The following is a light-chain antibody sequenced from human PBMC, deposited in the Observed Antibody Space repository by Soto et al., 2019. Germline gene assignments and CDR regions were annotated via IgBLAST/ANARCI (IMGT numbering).Light chain of an antibody. CDR2: EVS. CDR3: MQSTQLPPT. J-gene: IGKJ5*01. V-gene: IGKV2D-29*02. CDR1: QTLVHISVESF. Sequence: VITQTPLSLSVAPRHPSSISCESSQTLVHISVESFLFWYHQKPGQSPQLLIYEVSTRVSGVPDRFSGSGSGTDFTLEISRVETDDVGIYYCMQSTQLPPTFGQGTRLEIK.